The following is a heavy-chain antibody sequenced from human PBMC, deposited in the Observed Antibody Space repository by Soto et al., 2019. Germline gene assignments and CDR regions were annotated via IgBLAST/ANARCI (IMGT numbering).Heavy chain of an antibody. J-gene: IGHJ5*02. CDR1: GASITSGHYY. V-gene: IGHV4-31*03. D-gene: IGHD3-10*01. Sequence: PSETLSLTCTVSGASITSGHYYWSWVRHHPGKGLEWIGNIFYTYSGSTNYNPSLKSRVTISVDTSKNQFSLKLSSVTAADTAVYYCARGLQARIWFGHHCNWFDPWGQGTLVTVSS. CDR2: IFYTYSGST. CDR3: ARGLQARIWFGHHCNWFDP.